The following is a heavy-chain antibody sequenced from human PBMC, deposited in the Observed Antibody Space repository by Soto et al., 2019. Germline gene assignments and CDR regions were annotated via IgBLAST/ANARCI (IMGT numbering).Heavy chain of an antibody. CDR1: GGSISSYY. CDR3: ARGRGDTAMAWYY. V-gene: IGHV4-59*01. J-gene: IGHJ4*02. D-gene: IGHD5-18*01. Sequence: SETLSLTCTVSGGSISSYYWSWIRQSPGKGLEWIGYISYSGSTKYNPSLKSRVTISVDTSKNQFSLKLSSVTAADTAVYYCARGRGDTAMAWYYWGQGTLVTVSA. CDR2: ISYSGST.